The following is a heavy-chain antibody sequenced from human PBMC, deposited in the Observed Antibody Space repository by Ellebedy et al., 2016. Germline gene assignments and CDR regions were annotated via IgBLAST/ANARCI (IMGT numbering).Heavy chain of an antibody. CDR1: GYTFTSYA. Sequence: ASVKVSCXASGYTFTSYAMHWVRQAPGQRLEWMGWINAGNGNTKYSQKFQGRVTITRDTSTSTAYMELRSLRSDDTAVYYCARDLNGGAGYYYYGMDVWGQGTTVTVSS. D-gene: IGHD3-16*01. V-gene: IGHV1-3*01. CDR3: ARDLNGGAGYYYYGMDV. CDR2: INAGNGNT. J-gene: IGHJ6*02.